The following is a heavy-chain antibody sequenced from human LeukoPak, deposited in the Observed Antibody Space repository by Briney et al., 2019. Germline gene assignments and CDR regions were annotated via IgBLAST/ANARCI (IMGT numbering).Heavy chain of an antibody. Sequence: SVKVSCKASGGTFSSYAISWVRQAPGQGLEWMGGIIPIFGTPNYAQKFQGRVTITAEKSTSTAYMELSSLRSEDTAVYYCAREMATIFEGHYDYWGQGTLVTVSS. V-gene: IGHV1-69*06. CDR2: IIPIFGTP. CDR3: AREMATIFEGHYDY. D-gene: IGHD5-24*01. CDR1: GGTFSSYA. J-gene: IGHJ4*02.